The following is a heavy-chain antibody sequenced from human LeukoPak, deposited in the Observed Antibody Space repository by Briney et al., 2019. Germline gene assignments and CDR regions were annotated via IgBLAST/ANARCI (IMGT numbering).Heavy chain of an antibody. CDR3: AREGTDSSSWYRYYYYYMDV. CDR1: GGTFSIYG. CDR2: IISIFGTA. J-gene: IGHJ6*03. Sequence: SVKVSCKASGGTFSIYGITWVRQAPGQGLEWMGGIISIFGTANYAQKFQDRVTITTDESTSTPYLELSSLRSEATAVHYCAREGTDSSSWYRYYYYYMDVWGKGTTVTVSS. V-gene: IGHV1-69*05. D-gene: IGHD6-13*01.